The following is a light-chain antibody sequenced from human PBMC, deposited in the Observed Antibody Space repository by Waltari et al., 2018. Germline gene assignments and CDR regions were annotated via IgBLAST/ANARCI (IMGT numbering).Light chain of an antibody. CDR3: HQVNTYPLT. V-gene: IGKV1-9*01. J-gene: IGKJ4*01. CDR2: AAS. Sequence: DIQLTQSPSFLSASVGDRVTITCRASQGISSYLNWFQQKPGKAPKLLIYAASTLQSGVPSRFSGSGSGTEFTLTISSLQPEDFATYYCHQVNTYPLTFGGGTKVEIK. CDR1: QGISSY.